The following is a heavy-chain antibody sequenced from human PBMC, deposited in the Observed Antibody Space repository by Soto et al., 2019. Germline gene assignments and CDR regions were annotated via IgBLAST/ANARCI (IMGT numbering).Heavy chain of an antibody. D-gene: IGHD2-2*01. CDR3: ANGVVVPAARGSFDY. CDR2: IIPILGIA. J-gene: IGHJ4*02. CDR1: GGTFSSYT. V-gene: IGHV1-69*02. Sequence: QVQLVQSGAEVKKPGSSVKVSCKASGGTFSSYTISWVRQAPGQGLEWMGRIIPILGIANYAQKFQGRVTSNADKSNSTACIELSSLRSEDTAVYYCANGVVVPAARGSFDYWGQGTLVTGSS.